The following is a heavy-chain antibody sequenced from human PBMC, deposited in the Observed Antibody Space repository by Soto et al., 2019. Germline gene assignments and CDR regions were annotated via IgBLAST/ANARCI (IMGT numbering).Heavy chain of an antibody. CDR1: GGSISSSSYY. V-gene: IGHV4-39*01. CDR3: ARRPSGYGGIDY. D-gene: IGHD5-12*01. CDR2: IYYSGST. J-gene: IGHJ4*02. Sequence: QLLESGPGLVQPSETLSLTCTVSGGSISSSSYYWGWIRQPPGKGLEWIGTIYYSGSTYYHPSLESRVTISVDTSKNQFSLKLRSVPAADTAVYYCARRPSGYGGIDYWGQGTLVTVSS.